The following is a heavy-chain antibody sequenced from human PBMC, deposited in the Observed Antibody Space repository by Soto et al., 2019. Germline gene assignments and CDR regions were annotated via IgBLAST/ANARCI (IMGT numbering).Heavy chain of an antibody. J-gene: IGHJ5*02. CDR3: ARAPSIAAARRANWFDP. Sequence: QVQLQESGPGLVKPSQTLSLTCTVSGGSISSGDYYWSWIRQPPGKGLEWIGYIYYSGCTYYNPSVKRRVTISVDTSKNQFSLKLSSVTAADTAVYYCARAPSIAAARRANWFDPWGQGTLVTVSS. CDR2: IYYSGCT. CDR1: GGSISSGDYY. V-gene: IGHV4-30-4*01. D-gene: IGHD6-13*01.